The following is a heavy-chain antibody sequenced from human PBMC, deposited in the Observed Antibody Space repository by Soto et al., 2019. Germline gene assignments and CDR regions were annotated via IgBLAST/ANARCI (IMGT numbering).Heavy chain of an antibody. D-gene: IGHD3-3*01. CDR3: AKLRVLGWEVQESDY. J-gene: IGHJ4*02. Sequence: LRLSCAASGFTFSSHGMHWIRQAPGKGLEWVAVIPYDGSHQYYADSVKGRFSISRDNSKNTLYLQMNSLRAEDTAVYYCAKLRVLGWEVQESDYWGQGTLVTVSS. CDR1: GFTFSSHG. V-gene: IGHV3-30*18. CDR2: IPYDGSHQ.